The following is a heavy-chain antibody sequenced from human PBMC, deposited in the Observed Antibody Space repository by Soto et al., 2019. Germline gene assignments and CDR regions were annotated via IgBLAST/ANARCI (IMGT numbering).Heavy chain of an antibody. D-gene: IGHD2-21*01. CDR3: VKGSIVVVRRRVAFDI. CDR2: ISSNGGST. V-gene: IGHV3-64D*08. CDR1: GFTFSSYA. Sequence: GGSLRLSCSASGFTFSSYAMHWVRQAPGKGLEYVSAISSNGGSTYYADSVKGRFTISRDNSKNTLYLQMSSLRAEDTAVYYCVKGSIVVVRRRVAFDIWGQGTMVTVSS. J-gene: IGHJ3*02.